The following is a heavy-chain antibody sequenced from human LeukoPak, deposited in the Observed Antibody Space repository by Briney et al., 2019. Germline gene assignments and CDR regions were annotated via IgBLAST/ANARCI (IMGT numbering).Heavy chain of an antibody. CDR2: IYPGDSDI. V-gene: IGHV5-51*01. J-gene: IGHJ4*02. CDR1: GYTFTNYW. D-gene: IGHD6-6*01. CDR3: ATHLSLGSSTDY. Sequence: GESLKISCKASGYTFTNYWIGWVRQMPGKGLDYIGMIYPGDSDIRYSPSFKGQVTISAENSITTAYLQPSSLKASDTAMSFCATHLSLGSSTDYWGQGTLVTVSP.